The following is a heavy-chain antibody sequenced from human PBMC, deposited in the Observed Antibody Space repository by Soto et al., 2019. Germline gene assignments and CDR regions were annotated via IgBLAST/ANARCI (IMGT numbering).Heavy chain of an antibody. Sequence: GGSLRLSCRASGLTLSDFYMSWVRQAPGKGLEWLSYIISIGRTIYYADSVKGRFTISRDNAKNSLYLQINSLRAEDTAVYYCARVGPPSDYWGQGTLVTVPQ. CDR1: GLTLSDFY. CDR3: ARVGPPSDY. CDR2: IISIGRTI. V-gene: IGHV3-11*01. J-gene: IGHJ4*02.